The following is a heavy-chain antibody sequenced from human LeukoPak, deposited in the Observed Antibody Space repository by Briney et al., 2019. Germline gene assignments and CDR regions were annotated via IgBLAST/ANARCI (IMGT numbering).Heavy chain of an antibody. CDR2: IGLTDTTI. J-gene: IGHJ2*01. D-gene: IGHD7-27*01. CDR3: ARLKLGYWYFDL. Sequence: GGSLRLSCAASGFTFSSYWMSWIRQVPGKGLEWVSYIGLTDTTIYYADSLKGRSAISRDNAKNSLYLHMHSLRAEDTAIYYCARLKLGYWYFDLWGRGTLLTVSS. CDR1: GFTFSSYW. V-gene: IGHV3-11*01.